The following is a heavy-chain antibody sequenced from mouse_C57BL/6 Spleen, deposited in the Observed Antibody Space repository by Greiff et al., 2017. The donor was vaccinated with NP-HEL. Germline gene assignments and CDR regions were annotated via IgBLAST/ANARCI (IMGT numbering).Heavy chain of an antibody. CDR2: IDPEAGGT. CDR3: ARSLYDSCFYFDY. Sequence: VQLQQSGAGLVKPGASVKLSCTASGFNFNDYYMHWVKQRPGQGLEWLGRIDPEAGGTKYAPKFPGKATITADTSSNTAYLQLISLTSEDTAVYYCARSLYDSCFYFDYWGQGTTLTVSS. CDR1: GFNFNDYY. J-gene: IGHJ2*01. V-gene: IGHV14-2*01. D-gene: IGHD2-12*01.